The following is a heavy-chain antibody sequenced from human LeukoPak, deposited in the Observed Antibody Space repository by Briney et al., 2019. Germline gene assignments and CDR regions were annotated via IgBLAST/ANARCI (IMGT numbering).Heavy chain of an antibody. CDR2: ISSNRGST. CDR1: GFTFSSYG. CDR3: ARGGLLWFGELSGC. Sequence: PGGSLRLSCAASGFTFSSYGMHWVRQAPGKGLEYVSVISSNRGSTYYANSVKGRFTISRDNSKNTLYLQMGSLRAEDMAVYYCARGGLLWFGELSGCWGQGTLVTVSS. J-gene: IGHJ4*02. V-gene: IGHV3-64*01. D-gene: IGHD3-10*01.